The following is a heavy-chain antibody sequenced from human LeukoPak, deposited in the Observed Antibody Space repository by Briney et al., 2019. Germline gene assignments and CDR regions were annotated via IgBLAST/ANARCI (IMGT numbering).Heavy chain of an antibody. CDR3: ARRSGWYVGWFDP. D-gene: IGHD6-19*01. J-gene: IGHJ5*02. CDR1: GDTFTRYS. CDR2: IYPDDCDT. Sequence: GESLTLSCTGSGDTFTRYSIYWVRHMPGKGLEWVWIIYPDDCDTSYSPSFQGQVTISADKSISTAYLQWSSLKASDTAMYYCARRSGWYVGWFDPWGQGALVTVSS. V-gene: IGHV5-51*01.